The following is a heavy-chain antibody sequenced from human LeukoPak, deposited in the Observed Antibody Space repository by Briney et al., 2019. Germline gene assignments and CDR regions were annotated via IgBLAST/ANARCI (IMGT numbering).Heavy chain of an antibody. Sequence: SVKVSCKASGGTFSSYAISWVRQAPGQGLEWMGGIIPIFGTANYAQKFQGGVTITADESTSTAYMELSSLRSEDTAVYYCARAHPTDYYDSSVDPWGQGTLVTVSS. J-gene: IGHJ5*02. CDR3: ARAHPTDYYDSSVDP. D-gene: IGHD3-22*01. CDR2: IIPIFGTA. V-gene: IGHV1-69*13. CDR1: GGTFSSYA.